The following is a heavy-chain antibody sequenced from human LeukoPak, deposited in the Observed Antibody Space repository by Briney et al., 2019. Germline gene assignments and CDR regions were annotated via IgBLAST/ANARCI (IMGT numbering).Heavy chain of an antibody. CDR1: GFTFSSYE. D-gene: IGHD3/OR15-3a*01. Sequence: GGSLRLSCAASGFTFSSYEMNWVRQAPGKGLEWVSYISSSGSTIYYADSVKGRFTISRDNAKNSLYLQMNSLRAEDTAVYYCARATGLEAFDYWGQGTLVTVSS. CDR3: ARATGLEAFDY. CDR2: ISSSGSTI. V-gene: IGHV3-48*03. J-gene: IGHJ4*02.